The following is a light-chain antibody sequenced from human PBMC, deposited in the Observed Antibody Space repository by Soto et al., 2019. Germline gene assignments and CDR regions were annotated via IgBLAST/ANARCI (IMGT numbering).Light chain of an antibody. CDR2: AAS. CDR1: QDISNY. V-gene: IGKV1-33*01. J-gene: IGKJ1*01. Sequence: DIQMTQSPSSLSASVGDRVTITCQASQDISNYLNWYQRKPGKAPKLLIYAASNLDTGVPSRFSGSGSGTEFTFTIRSMQTEDIAKYSCQHYNNILGTFGQGTKVDIK. CDR3: QHYNNILGT.